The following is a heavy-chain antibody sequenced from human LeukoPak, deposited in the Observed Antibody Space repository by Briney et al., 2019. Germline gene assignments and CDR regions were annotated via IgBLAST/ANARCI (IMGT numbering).Heavy chain of an antibody. Sequence: SQTLSLTCTVSGGSISSGGYYWSWIRQHPGKGLEWIGYIYYSGSTYYNPSLKSRVTISVDTSKNQFSLKLSSVTAADTAVYYCAVGGGGDGYNFDYWGQGTLVTVSS. V-gene: IGHV4-31*03. CDR3: AVGGGGDGYNFDY. J-gene: IGHJ4*02. CDR1: GGSISSGGYY. D-gene: IGHD5-24*01. CDR2: IYYSGST.